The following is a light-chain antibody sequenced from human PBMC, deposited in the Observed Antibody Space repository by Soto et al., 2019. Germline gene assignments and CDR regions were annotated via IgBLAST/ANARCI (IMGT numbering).Light chain of an antibody. Sequence: DIQMTQSPSSLSASVGDRVTITCRARQSSSSYLNWYQQKPGKAPKLLIYAASSLQSGVPSRFSGRGSGTDFTLTISSLQPEDFETYYCQQSYSTLITFGQWTRLEIK. CDR3: QQSYSTLIT. CDR1: QSSSSY. V-gene: IGKV1-39*01. J-gene: IGKJ5*01. CDR2: AAS.